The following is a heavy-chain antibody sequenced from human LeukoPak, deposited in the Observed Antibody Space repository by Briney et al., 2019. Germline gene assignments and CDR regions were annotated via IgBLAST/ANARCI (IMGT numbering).Heavy chain of an antibody. CDR2: IHPNTGAT. V-gene: IGHV1-2*02. J-gene: IGHJ4*02. Sequence: ASVKVSCKTSGYTFTDYYLHWVRQAPGQGLEWVGWIHPNTGATHHAQKFQGRLPMTRDTSISTVYMELTRLRSDDTAVYYCARDMGRYSGYDYDYWGQGTLVTASS. CDR3: ARDMGRYSGYDYDY. D-gene: IGHD5-12*01. CDR1: GYTFTDYY.